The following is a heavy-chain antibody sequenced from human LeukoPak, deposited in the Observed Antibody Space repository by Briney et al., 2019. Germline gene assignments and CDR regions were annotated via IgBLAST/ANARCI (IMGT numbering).Heavy chain of an antibody. CDR2: ISSSSSTI. D-gene: IGHD1-26*01. Sequence: SGGSLRLSCAASGFTFSSYSMNWVRQAPGKGLEWVSYISSSSSTIYYADSVKGRFTISRDNAKNSLYLQMNSLRAEDTAVYYCARDLELLQYYYYMDVWGKGTTVTVSS. V-gene: IGHV3-48*01. J-gene: IGHJ6*03. CDR3: ARDLELLQYYYYMDV. CDR1: GFTFSSYS.